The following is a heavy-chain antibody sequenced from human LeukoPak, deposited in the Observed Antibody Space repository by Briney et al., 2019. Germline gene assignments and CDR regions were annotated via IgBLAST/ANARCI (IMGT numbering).Heavy chain of an antibody. CDR3: AKVPVAWFGERYFDY. J-gene: IGHJ4*02. V-gene: IGHV3-23*01. Sequence: GGTLRLSCAASGFTFSTYGMNWVRQPPGTGREGFSGLRGGTGNYPDPVKGRFTISRDNSRNTLYLQMNSRRAEDTAVYYCAKVPVAWFGERYFDYWGQGTLVTVSS. CDR2: LRGGTG. CDR1: GFTFSTYG. D-gene: IGHD3-10*01.